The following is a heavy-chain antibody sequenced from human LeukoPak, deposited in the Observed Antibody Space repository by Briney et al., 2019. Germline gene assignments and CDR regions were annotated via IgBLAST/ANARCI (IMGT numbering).Heavy chain of an antibody. Sequence: GGSLRLSCAASGFTFSSYWMSWVRQAPGKGLEWVANIKQDGSEKYYVDSVKGRFTIFRDNAKNSLYLQMNSLRAEDTAVYYCARVGIRISGSYYFDYWGQGTLVTVSS. D-gene: IGHD1-26*01. CDR3: ARVGIRISGSYYFDY. CDR1: GFTFSSYW. V-gene: IGHV3-7*01. J-gene: IGHJ4*02. CDR2: IKQDGSEK.